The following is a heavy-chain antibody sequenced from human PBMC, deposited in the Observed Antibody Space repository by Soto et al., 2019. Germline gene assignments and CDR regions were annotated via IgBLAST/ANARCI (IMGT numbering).Heavy chain of an antibody. D-gene: IGHD4-4*01. CDR3: ARDPSTINKLIGVWFDP. Sequence: SSVKVSCKPSGYTFSSYALSWVRQAPGQGLEWMGWISGYNGNTNYAQRFQGRVTFTADASTSTVYLELSSLRSEDTAMYYCARDPSTINKLIGVWFDPWGQGTLVTVSS. J-gene: IGHJ5*02. CDR1: GYTFSSYA. CDR2: ISGYNGNT. V-gene: IGHV1-18*01.